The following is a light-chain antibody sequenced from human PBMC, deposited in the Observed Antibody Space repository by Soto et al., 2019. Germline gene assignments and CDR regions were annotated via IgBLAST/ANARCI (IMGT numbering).Light chain of an antibody. CDR2: EGS. J-gene: IGLJ2*01. V-gene: IGLV2-23*01. CDR3: CSYAGSSTLV. CDR1: SSDVGSYNL. Sequence: SVLTQPASVSGSPGQSITISCTGTSSDVGSYNLVSWYQQHPGKAPKLMIYEGSKRPSGVSNRFSGSKSGNTASLTISGLQAEDEADYYCCSYAGSSTLVFPGGTKLTVL.